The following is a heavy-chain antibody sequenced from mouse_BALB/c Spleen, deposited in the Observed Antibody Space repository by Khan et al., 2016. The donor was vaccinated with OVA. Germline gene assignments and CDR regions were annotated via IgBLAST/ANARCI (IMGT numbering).Heavy chain of an antibody. V-gene: IGHV1-77*01. D-gene: IGHD1-2*01. CDR3: ARRNYFGYTFAY. CDR2: ISPGSGDT. J-gene: IGHJ3*01. Sequence: QIQLVQSGAELARPGALVKLSCKASGYTFADYYINWVKQRTGQGLEWIGEISPGSGDTYYNERFKGKATLTADKSSSTAYMQLSSLTSEAAAVYFCARRNYFGYTFAYWGQGTLVTVSA. CDR1: GYTFADYY.